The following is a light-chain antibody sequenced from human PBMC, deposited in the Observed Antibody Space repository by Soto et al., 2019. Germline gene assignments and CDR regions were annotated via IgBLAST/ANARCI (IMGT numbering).Light chain of an antibody. Sequence: EIAMTQSPATLSVSPGERATLSCRASQSVSSNLAWYQQKPGQAPRLLISGASTRATGIPDRFSGSGSGTEFTLTISSLQSEDSAGYYCQQYNNWPPKFGGGTKV. CDR3: QQYNNWPPK. J-gene: IGKJ4*01. V-gene: IGKV3-15*01. CDR2: GAS. CDR1: QSVSSN.